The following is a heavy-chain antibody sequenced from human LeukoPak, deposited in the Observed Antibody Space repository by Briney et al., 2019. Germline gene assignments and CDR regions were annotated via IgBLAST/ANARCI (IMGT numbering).Heavy chain of an antibody. J-gene: IGHJ4*02. CDR1: GFTFSSYA. CDR3: AKAGALAVAVNFDY. Sequence: PGGSLRLSCAASGFTFSSYAMSWVRQAPGKGLEWVSAISGSGGSTYNADSVKGRFTISRDNSKNTLYLQMNSLRAEDTAVYYCAKAGALAVAVNFDYWGQGTLVTVSS. D-gene: IGHD6-19*01. CDR2: ISGSGGST. V-gene: IGHV3-23*01.